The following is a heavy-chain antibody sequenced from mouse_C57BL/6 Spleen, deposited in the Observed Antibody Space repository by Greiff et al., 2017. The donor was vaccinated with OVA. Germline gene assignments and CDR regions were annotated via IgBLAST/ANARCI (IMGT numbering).Heavy chain of an antibody. Sequence: QVQLQQSGAELARPGASVKLSCKASGYTFTSYGISWVKQRTGQGLEWIGEIYPRSGNTYYNEKFKGKATLTADKSSSTAYMELRSLTSEDSAVYFCARSETAQAHYYAMDDWGQGTSVTVSS. J-gene: IGHJ4*01. CDR1: GYTFTSYG. D-gene: IGHD3-2*02. CDR3: ARSETAQAHYYAMDD. CDR2: IYPRSGNT. V-gene: IGHV1-81*01.